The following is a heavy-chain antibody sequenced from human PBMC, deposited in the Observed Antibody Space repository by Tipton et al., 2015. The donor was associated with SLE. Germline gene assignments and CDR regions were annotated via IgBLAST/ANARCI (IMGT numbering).Heavy chain of an antibody. CDR1: GGSFSGYY. V-gene: IGHV4-34*01. CDR3: ARTASYVRFFDY. CDR2: INHSGST. J-gene: IGHJ4*02. Sequence: TLSLTCAVYGGSFSGYYWSWIRQPPGNGLEWIGEINHSGSTNYNPSLKSRVTISVDTSKNQFSLKLSSVTAADTAVYYCARTASYVRFFDYWGQGTLVTVSS. D-gene: IGHD5-18*01.